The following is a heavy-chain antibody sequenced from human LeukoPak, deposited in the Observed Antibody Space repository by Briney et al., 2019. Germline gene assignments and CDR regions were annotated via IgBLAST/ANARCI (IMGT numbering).Heavy chain of an antibody. CDR2: IYTSGST. J-gene: IGHJ5*02. Sequence: SQTPSLTCTVSGGSISSGSYYWSWIRQPAGKGLEWIGRIYTSGSTNYNPSLKSRVTISVDTSKNQFSLKLSSVTAADTAVYYCARDLRGAWAAAMEFDPWGQGTLVTVSS. D-gene: IGHD1-26*01. CDR1: GGSISSGSYY. CDR3: ARDLRGAWAAAMEFDP. V-gene: IGHV4-61*02.